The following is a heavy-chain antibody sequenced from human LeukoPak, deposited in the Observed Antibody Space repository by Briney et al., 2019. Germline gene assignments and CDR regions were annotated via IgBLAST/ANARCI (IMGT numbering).Heavy chain of an antibody. Sequence: SETLSLTCTVSGDSISSHYWSWIRQPPGKGLEWLAYIYYSGTTNYNPSLESRVTISVDTSKNQFSLKLSSVTAADTAVYYCARLGSESSSGEGFDYWGQGTLVTVSS. CDR2: IYYSGTT. CDR1: GDSISSHY. V-gene: IGHV4-59*11. CDR3: ARLGSESSSGEGFDY. J-gene: IGHJ4*02. D-gene: IGHD1-26*01.